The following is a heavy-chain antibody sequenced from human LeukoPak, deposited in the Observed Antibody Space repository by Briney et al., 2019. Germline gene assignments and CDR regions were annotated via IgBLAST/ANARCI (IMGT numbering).Heavy chain of an antibody. CDR1: GFTFSSYA. CDR3: AKDSDIAVAGTDDAFDL. D-gene: IGHD6-19*01. V-gene: IGHV3-30-3*01. Sequence: PGGSLRLSCAASGFTFSSYAMHWVRQAPGKGLEWVAVISYDGSNKYYADSVKGRFTISRDNSKNTLYLQMNSLRAEDTAVYYCAKDSDIAVAGTDDAFDLWGQGTMVTVSS. CDR2: ISYDGSNK. J-gene: IGHJ3*01.